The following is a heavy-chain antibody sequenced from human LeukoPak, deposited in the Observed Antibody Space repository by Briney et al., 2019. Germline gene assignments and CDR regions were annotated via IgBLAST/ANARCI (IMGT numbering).Heavy chain of an antibody. CDR1: GFTVSNNY. D-gene: IGHD6-6*01. J-gene: IGHJ4*02. Sequence: GGSLRPSCAASGFTVSNNYMRWVRQAPGKGLEWVSLIYSGGATFYADAVKGRFTISRDGSKNTPYLQMNSLRAEDTAVYYCARDPPAVAANTYGWGQGTLVTVSS. V-gene: IGHV3-66*01. CDR3: ARDPPAVAANTYG. CDR2: IYSGGAT.